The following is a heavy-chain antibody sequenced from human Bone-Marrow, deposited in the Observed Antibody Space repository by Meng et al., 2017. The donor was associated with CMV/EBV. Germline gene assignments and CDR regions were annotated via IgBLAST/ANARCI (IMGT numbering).Heavy chain of an antibody. D-gene: IGHD2-2*01. CDR1: GFTFSDYY. J-gene: IGHJ4*02. V-gene: IGHV3-11*01. CDR3: ARGGSTSSPFDY. Sequence: GESLKISCAASGFTFSDYYMSWIRQAPGKGLEWVSYISSSGSTIYYADSVKGRFTISRDNSKNTLYLQMNSLRAEDTAVYYCARGGSTSSPFDYWGQGTLVTVSS. CDR2: ISSSGSTI.